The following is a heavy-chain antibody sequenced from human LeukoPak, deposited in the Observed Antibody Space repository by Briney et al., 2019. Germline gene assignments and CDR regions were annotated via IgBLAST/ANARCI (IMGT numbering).Heavy chain of an antibody. D-gene: IGHD6-19*01. Sequence: PGGSLRLSCAASGFTFSSYSMNWVRQAPGKGLEWVGRIKSKTDGGTTDYAAPVKGRFTISRDDSKNTLYLQMNSLKTEDTAVYYCTTGLRVQWLDPLNFAYWGQGTLVTVSS. CDR3: TTGLRVQWLDPLNFAY. J-gene: IGHJ4*02. CDR1: GFTFSSYS. V-gene: IGHV3-15*01. CDR2: IKSKTDGGTT.